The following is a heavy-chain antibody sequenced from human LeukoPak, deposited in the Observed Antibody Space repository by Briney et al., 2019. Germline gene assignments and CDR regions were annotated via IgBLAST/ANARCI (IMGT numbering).Heavy chain of an antibody. J-gene: IGHJ4*02. Sequence: GGSLRLSCAASGFTFSSYAMSWVRQAPGKGLEWVSAISGSGGSTYYADSVNGRFTISRDNSKNTLYLQMNSLRAEDTAVYFCAKSVVPAAIPDYWGQGTLVTVSS. CDR2: ISGSGGST. D-gene: IGHD2-2*01. V-gene: IGHV3-23*01. CDR3: AKSVVPAAIPDY. CDR1: GFTFSSYA.